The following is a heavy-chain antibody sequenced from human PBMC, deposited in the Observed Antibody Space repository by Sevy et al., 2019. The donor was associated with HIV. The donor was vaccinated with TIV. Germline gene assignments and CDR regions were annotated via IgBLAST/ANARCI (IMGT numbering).Heavy chain of an antibody. Sequence: GGSLRLSCAASGFTFSNYAMNWVRQAPGKGPEWVSSISAGGGSAYYADSVKGRFTVSRDNSKNTLFLQLNSLRAKDTAVYYCAKDPSRVLDRDYWGQGTLVTVSS. V-gene: IGHV3-23*01. CDR2: ISAGGGSA. D-gene: IGHD3-3*01. CDR1: GFTFSNYA. CDR3: AKDPSRVLDRDY. J-gene: IGHJ4*02.